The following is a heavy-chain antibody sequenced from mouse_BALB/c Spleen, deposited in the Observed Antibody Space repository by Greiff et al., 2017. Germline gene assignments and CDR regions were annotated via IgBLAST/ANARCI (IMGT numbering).Heavy chain of an antibody. Sequence: EVQLQESGPGLVKPSQSLSLTCTVTGYSITSDYAWNWIRQFPGNKLEWMGYISYSGSTSYNPSLKSRISITRDTSKNQFFLQLNSVTTEDTATYYCARSLLLRTFDYWGQGTTLTVSS. D-gene: IGHD1-1*01. J-gene: IGHJ2*01. CDR2: ISYSGST. V-gene: IGHV3-2*02. CDR3: ARSLLLRTFDY. CDR1: GYSITSDYA.